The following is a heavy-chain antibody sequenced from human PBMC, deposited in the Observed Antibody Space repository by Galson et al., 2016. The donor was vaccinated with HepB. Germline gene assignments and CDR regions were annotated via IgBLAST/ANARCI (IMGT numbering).Heavy chain of an antibody. J-gene: IGHJ4*02. D-gene: IGHD3-16*01. Sequence: SLRLSCAGSGFTFSSYAMSWVRQAPGKGLEWVSTINGGGGKTNYADSVKDRFTISRDNSDNALFLQMNNLGAEDTAVYYCATEYVLRSLEYSSYYFRGLDVWGQGTLVTVSS. CDR3: ATEYVLRSLEYSSYYFRGLDV. V-gene: IGHV3-23*01. CDR1: GFTFSSYA. CDR2: INGGGGKT.